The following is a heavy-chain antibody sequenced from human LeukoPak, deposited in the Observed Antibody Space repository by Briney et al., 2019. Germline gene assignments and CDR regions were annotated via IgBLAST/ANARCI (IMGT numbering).Heavy chain of an antibody. V-gene: IGHV4-39*07. Sequence: SETLSLTCDVSGGSLSSSTYYWAWIRQPPGKGLEWIGSIYYSGSTNYNPSLKSRVTISVDTSKNQFSLKLTSVTAADTALYYCAREGHYGSGSFDHWGQGTLVTVSS. J-gene: IGHJ4*02. CDR1: GGSLSSSTYY. CDR3: AREGHYGSGSFDH. CDR2: IYYSGST. D-gene: IGHD3-10*01.